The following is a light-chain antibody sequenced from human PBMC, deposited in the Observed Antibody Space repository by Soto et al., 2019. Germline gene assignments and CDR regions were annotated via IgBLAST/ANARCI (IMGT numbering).Light chain of an antibody. CDR1: SGYSNYK. CDR3: GADHGSGSNFVV. J-gene: IGLJ2*01. Sequence: QSVLTQPPSASASLGASVTLTCTLSSGYSNYKADWYQQRPGKGPRFVMRVGTGGIVGSKGDGIPDRFSVLGSGLNRYLTINNIQEEDESDYHCGADHGSGSNFVVFGGGTKLTVL. CDR2: VGTGGIVG. V-gene: IGLV9-49*01.